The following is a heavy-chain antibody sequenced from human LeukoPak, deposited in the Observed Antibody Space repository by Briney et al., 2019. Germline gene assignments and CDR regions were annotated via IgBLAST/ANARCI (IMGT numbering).Heavy chain of an antibody. J-gene: IGHJ4*02. CDR3: ATDALGSQFDY. CDR2: INHSGST. Sequence: SETLSLTCAVYGGSFSGYYWSWIRQPPGKGLEWIGEINHSGSTNYNPSLKSRVTISVDTSKNQFSLKLSSVTAADTAVYYCATDALGSQFDYWGQGTLVTVSS. D-gene: IGHD3-10*01. V-gene: IGHV4-34*01. CDR1: GGSFSGYY.